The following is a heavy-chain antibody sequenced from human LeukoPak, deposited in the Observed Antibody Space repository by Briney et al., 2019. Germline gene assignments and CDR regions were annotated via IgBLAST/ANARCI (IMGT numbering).Heavy chain of an antibody. D-gene: IGHD1-26*01. V-gene: IGHV1-18*04. CDR3: ARGVFAGELPYYYYYMDV. CDR1: GYTFTGYY. Sequence: WASVKVSCKASGYTFTGYYMHWVRQAPGQGLEWMGWISAYNGNTNYAQKLQGRVTMTTDTSTSTAYMELRSLRSDDTAVYYCARGVFAGELPYYYYYMDVWGKGTTVTVSS. CDR2: ISAYNGNT. J-gene: IGHJ6*03.